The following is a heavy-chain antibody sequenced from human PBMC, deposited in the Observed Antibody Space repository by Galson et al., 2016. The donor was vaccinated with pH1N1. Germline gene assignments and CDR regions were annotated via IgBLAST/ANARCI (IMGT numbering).Heavy chain of an antibody. J-gene: IGHJ3*02. CDR2: IRYDGSYK. Sequence: SLRLSCAASRFTFSSYGMHWVRQGPGKGLDWVAFIRYDGSYKYYGDSVKGRFTISRDNSENTLYLQMNHRRDEDTAVYYWASQLRFLDSDAFDIWGPGTMVTVSS. CDR1: RFTFSSYG. CDR3: ASQLRFLDSDAFDI. V-gene: IGHV3-30*02. D-gene: IGHD3-3*01.